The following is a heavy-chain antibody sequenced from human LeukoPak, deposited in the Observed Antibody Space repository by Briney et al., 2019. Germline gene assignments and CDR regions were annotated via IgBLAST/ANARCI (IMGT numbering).Heavy chain of an antibody. Sequence: SQTLSLTCTVSGASIRSGDYYWSWIRQPPGKGLEWIGYIYDSGSTYHNPSLKSRITISVDTSENRFSLKLSSVTATDTAVYYCARDCSGGSCYGAFGIWGQGTMVTVSS. CDR2: IYDSGST. CDR3: ARDCSGGSCYGAFGI. J-gene: IGHJ3*02. D-gene: IGHD2-15*01. V-gene: IGHV4-30-4*01. CDR1: GASIRSGDYY.